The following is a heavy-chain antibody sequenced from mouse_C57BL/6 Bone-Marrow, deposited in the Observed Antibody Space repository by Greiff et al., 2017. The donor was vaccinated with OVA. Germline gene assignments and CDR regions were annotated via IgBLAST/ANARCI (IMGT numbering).Heavy chain of an antibody. CDR1: GYTFTSYW. Sequence: QVQLQQSGAELVKPGASVKLSCKASGYTFTSYWMQWVKQRPGQGLEWIGEIDPSDSYTNYNQKFKGKATLTVDTSSSPAYMQRSSLTSEDSAVYYCASAVFAYWGQGTLVTVSA. V-gene: IGHV1-50*01. CDR2: IDPSDSYT. CDR3: ASAVFAY. J-gene: IGHJ3*01.